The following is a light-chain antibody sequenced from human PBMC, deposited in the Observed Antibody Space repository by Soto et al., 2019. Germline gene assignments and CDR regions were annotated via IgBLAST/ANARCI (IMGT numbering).Light chain of an antibody. V-gene: IGKV1-39*01. CDR2: GAS. Sequence: DIQMTQSPSSLSASVLSRVPITCRASQSVARYLNWYQQKPGKAPKLLIYGASNLQSGVPSRFSGSGSATDFTLTITSLQPEDFAIYYCQQRYSSPFTFGGGTKVEIK. J-gene: IGKJ4*01. CDR1: QSVARY. CDR3: QQRYSSPFT.